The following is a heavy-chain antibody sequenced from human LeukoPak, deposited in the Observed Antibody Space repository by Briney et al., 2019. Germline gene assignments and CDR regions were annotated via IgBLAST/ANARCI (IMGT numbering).Heavy chain of an antibody. J-gene: IGHJ4*02. CDR1: GFTFSSYA. V-gene: IGHV3-23*01. CDR2: ISGSGGST. CDR3: ANTPSTLWFGELLAYFDY. Sequence: GASLRLSCAASGFTFSSYAMSRVRQAPGKGLEWVSAISGSGGSTYYADSVKGRFTISRDNSKNTLYLQMNSLRAEDTAVYYCANTPSTLWFGELLAYFDYWGQGTLVTVSS. D-gene: IGHD3-10*01.